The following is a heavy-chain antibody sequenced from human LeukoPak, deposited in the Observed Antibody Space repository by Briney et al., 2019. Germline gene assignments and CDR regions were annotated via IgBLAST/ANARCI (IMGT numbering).Heavy chain of an antibody. CDR1: GYTFTSYG. D-gene: IGHD5-12*01. V-gene: IGHV1-18*01. Sequence: ASVKVSCKASGYTFTSYGISWVRQAPGQGLEWMGWISTYNGNTNYAQNLQGRVTMTTDTSTTTAYMELRSLRSDDTAVYYCARTYSGYDSVPISCFDYWGQGTLVTVSS. CDR3: ARTYSGYDSVPISCFDY. J-gene: IGHJ4*02. CDR2: ISTYNGNT.